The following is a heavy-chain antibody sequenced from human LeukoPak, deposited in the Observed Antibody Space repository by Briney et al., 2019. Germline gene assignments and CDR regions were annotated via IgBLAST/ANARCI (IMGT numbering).Heavy chain of an antibody. CDR2: ISYDGSNK. J-gene: IGHJ4*02. V-gene: IGHV3-30*18. Sequence: GGSLRLSCAASGFTFSSYGMHWVRQAPGKGLEWVAVISYDGSNKYYADSVKGRFTISRDNSKNTLYLQMNSLRAEDTAVYYCAKPFYGDYFDYWGREPWSPSPQ. CDR1: GFTFSSYG. CDR3: AKPFYGDYFDY. D-gene: IGHD4-17*01.